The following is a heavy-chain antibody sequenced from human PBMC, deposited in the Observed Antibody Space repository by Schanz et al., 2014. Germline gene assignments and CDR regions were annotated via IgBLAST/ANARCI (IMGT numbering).Heavy chain of an antibody. CDR1: GFTFSSYN. D-gene: IGHD2-15*01. CDR2: ISPSSSYI. CDR3: ARVELSVYYYAMDV. V-gene: IGHV3-21*01. Sequence: SGGGLVRPGDSLRLSCAASGFTFSSYNINWVRQAPGKGLEYISFISPSSSYIYYADSVKGRFTISRDNAKNSLYLQMNSLRAEDAAVYYCARVELSVYYYAMDVWGQGTTVTVSS. J-gene: IGHJ6*02.